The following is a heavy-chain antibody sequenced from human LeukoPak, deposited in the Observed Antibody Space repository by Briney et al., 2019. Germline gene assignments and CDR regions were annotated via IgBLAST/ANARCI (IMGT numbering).Heavy chain of an antibody. CDR2: ISSGDYST. D-gene: IGHD1-14*01. V-gene: IGHV3-23*01. CDR1: GFTFSSYA. CDR3: AKATGYLL. J-gene: IGHJ4*02. Sequence: PGGSLRLSCAASGFTFSSYAMSWVRQAPGKGLEWVSTISSGDYSTYYADSVKGRFTISRANSENTLYLQMNNLRAEDTAVYYCAKATGYLLWGQGTLVTVSS.